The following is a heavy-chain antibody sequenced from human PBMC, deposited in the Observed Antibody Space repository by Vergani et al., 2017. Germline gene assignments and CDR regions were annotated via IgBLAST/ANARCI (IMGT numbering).Heavy chain of an antibody. CDR2: ISPGASTV. Sequence: LEESGGGSVKPGGSLRLSCAASGFKFSDHYMSWIRQAQGTGLEWVSHISPGASTVSYTDSVTGRFTVSRDNDNNSLTLDMTTLRVEDTAVYYCAKNPGISTTRHYYAMDVWGQGTTVTVSS. J-gene: IGHJ6*02. CDR1: GFKFSDHY. V-gene: IGHV3-11*04. D-gene: IGHD1-1*01. CDR3: AKNPGISTTRHYYAMDV.